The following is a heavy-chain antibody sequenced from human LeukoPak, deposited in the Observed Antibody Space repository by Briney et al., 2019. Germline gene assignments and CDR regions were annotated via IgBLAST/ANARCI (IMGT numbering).Heavy chain of an antibody. CDR2: ISPSGCTT. Sequence: GGSLRLSCAASGFTFSSYAMSWVRQARGKGLEWGSAISPSGCTTYYADSVKGRFTSSRDNAKNTLYLQVNSLRAEDTALYYCAKDRIGSEYSYGQFDYWGQGTLVTVSS. J-gene: IGHJ4*02. D-gene: IGHD5-18*01. CDR3: AKDRIGSEYSYGQFDY. V-gene: IGHV3-23*01. CDR1: GFTFSSYA.